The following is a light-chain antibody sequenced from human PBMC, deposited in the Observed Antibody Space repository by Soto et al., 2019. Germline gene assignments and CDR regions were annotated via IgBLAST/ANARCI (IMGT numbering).Light chain of an antibody. CDR2: EVT. J-gene: IGLJ3*02. Sequence: QSALTQPASVSGSPGQSITIYCTGTSTDVGVYNYVSWYQQHPGKAPKVMIYEVTNRPSGVSNRFSGSKSGDTASLTISGLQSEDEADYYCSSYTTSATLVFGGGTKLTVL. V-gene: IGLV2-14*01. CDR3: SSYTTSATLV. CDR1: STDVGVYNY.